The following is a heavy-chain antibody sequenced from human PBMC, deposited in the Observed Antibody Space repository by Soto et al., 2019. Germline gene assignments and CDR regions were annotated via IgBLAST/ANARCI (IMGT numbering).Heavy chain of an antibody. J-gene: IGHJ6*02. Sequence: GGSLRLSCAASGFTFSDYYMNWVRQAAGKGLEWIAYISYDSDTIQYADSVKGRFTISRDNAKNSLYLQMNSLRDEDTAVYYCARLYYDYVWGQGTTVTVSS. CDR2: ISYDSDTI. V-gene: IGHV3-48*02. CDR1: GFTFSDYY. CDR3: ARLYYDYV. D-gene: IGHD3-3*01.